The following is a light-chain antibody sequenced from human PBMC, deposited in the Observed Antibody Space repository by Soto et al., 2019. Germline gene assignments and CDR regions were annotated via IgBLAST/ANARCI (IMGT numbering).Light chain of an antibody. V-gene: IGKV2-28*01. J-gene: IGKJ1*01. CDR1: QSLLHSNGYNY. Sequence: DIVMTQSPLSLPVTPGEPASISCRSSQSLLHSNGYNYLHWYLQKPGQSPQLLIYLGSNRASGVPDRFSGSGSGTDFTLKISRXEAEDVGVYYCMQALQIPSTFGQGTKVDIK. CDR2: LGS. CDR3: MQALQIPST.